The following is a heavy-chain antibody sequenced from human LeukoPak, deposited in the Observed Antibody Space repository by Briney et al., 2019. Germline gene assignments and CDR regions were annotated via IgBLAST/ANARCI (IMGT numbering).Heavy chain of an antibody. J-gene: IGHJ4*02. D-gene: IGHD3-22*01. CDR3: TKGSYEEYFSYDNSCFDN. V-gene: IGHV3-21*06. Sequence: GGSLRLSCVASGFTFSLYSVNWVRQAPGKGLEWVSSISSSSTYKYYADSVKGRFTISRDNAKNSLYLQMDSLGAEDTAMYYCTKGSYEEYFSYDNSCFDNWGQGTLVTVSS. CDR1: GFTFSLYS. CDR2: ISSSSTYK.